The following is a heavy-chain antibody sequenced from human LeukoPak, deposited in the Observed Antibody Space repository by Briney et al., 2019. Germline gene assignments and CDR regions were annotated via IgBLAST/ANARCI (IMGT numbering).Heavy chain of an antibody. CDR1: GDSISSRTYY. J-gene: IGHJ5*02. Sequence: SETLSLTCSVSGDSISSRTYYWTWIRQHPEKGLEWIGYIWNSGNTNYNPSLKSRVTISVDTSKNQFSLKLTSVTAADTALYYCASDVSSAFPNRSDPWGQGILVIVSS. V-gene: IGHV4-31*03. CDR2: IWNSGNT. CDR3: ASDVSSAFPNRSDP. D-gene: IGHD6-6*01.